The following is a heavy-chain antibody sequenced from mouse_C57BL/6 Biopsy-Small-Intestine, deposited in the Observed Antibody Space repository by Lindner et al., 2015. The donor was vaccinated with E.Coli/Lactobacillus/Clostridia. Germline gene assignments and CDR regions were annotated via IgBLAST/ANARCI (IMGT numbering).Heavy chain of an antibody. V-gene: IGHV1-14*01. Sequence: SVKVSCKASGYTFSSYGISWVRQAPGQGLECMGWISAYIGNTNYAQKFQDRITLTTDTSTNTAYMELRSLTSDDTAVYYCARDPGPVQLWSSPGPYYFDYWGQGT. CDR1: GYTFSSYG. CDR2: ISAYIGNT. CDR3: ARDPGPVQLWSSPGPYYFDY. J-gene: IGHJ2*01. D-gene: IGHD3-1*01.